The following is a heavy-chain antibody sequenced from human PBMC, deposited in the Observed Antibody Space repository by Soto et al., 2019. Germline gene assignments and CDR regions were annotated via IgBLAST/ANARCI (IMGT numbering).Heavy chain of an antibody. V-gene: IGHV1-18*01. Sequence: GASVKVSCKASGYTFTSYGISWVRQAPGQGLEWMGWISAYNGNTNYAQKLQGRVTMTTDTSTSTAYMELRSLRSDDTAVYYCARDRGGPYYYDSSGYHPFDYWGQGTLVTVSS. CDR2: ISAYNGNT. J-gene: IGHJ4*02. CDR3: ARDRGGPYYYDSSGYHPFDY. D-gene: IGHD3-22*01. CDR1: GYTFTSYG.